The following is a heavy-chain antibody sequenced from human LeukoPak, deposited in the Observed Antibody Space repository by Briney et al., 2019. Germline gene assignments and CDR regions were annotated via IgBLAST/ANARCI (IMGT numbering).Heavy chain of an antibody. CDR1: GYTFSIYG. CDR3: ARDRGYYYDSSAYYSTAASFDS. J-gene: IGHJ4*02. V-gene: IGHV1-18*01. Sequence: ASVKLSCKASGYTFSIYGISWERRGPGQGLGWGGGCSAYSGDTNYAQKDQGRVTMTTDTSTSTVYMALRSLRSDATAMHHCARDRGYYYDSSAYYSTAASFDSWGQGDLVTVSS. CDR2: CSAYSGDT. D-gene: IGHD3-22*01.